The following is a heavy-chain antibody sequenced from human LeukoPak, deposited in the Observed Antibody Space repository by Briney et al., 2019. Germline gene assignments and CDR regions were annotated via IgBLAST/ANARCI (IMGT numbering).Heavy chain of an antibody. Sequence: GGSLRLSCAASGFTFSSYWMHWVRQAPGKGLVWVSRINSDGSSTSYADSVKGRFTISRDNAKNTLYLQMSTLRDEDTAVYYCAKDSSTSNPYYGMDVWGQGTTVTVSS. D-gene: IGHD6-6*01. J-gene: IGHJ6*02. CDR1: GFTFSSYW. CDR3: AKDSSTSNPYYGMDV. V-gene: IGHV3-74*01. CDR2: INSDGSST.